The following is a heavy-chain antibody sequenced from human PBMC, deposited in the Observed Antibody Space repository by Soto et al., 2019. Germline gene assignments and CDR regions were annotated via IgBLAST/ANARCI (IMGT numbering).Heavy chain of an antibody. CDR2: ISAYNGNT. V-gene: IGHV1-18*01. J-gene: IGHJ4*02. CDR1: GYTFTSYG. CDR3: ARDPDCSSTSCYGPNFDY. D-gene: IGHD2-2*01. Sequence: ASVKVSCKASGYTFTSYGISWVRQAPGQGLEWMGWISAYNGNTNYAQKLQGRVTMTTDTSTSTAYMELRSLRSDDTAVYYCARDPDCSSTSCYGPNFDYWGQGTLVTVS.